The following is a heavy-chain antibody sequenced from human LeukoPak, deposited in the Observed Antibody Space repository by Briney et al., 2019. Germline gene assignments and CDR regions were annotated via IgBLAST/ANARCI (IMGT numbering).Heavy chain of an antibody. CDR1: GFTFSSYA. Sequence: QPGGSLRLSCAASGFTFSSYAMHWVRQAPGKGLGWVAVISYDGSNKYYADSVKGRFTISRDNSKNTLYLHMNSLRAEDTAVYYCARVPYSGYDYALGYWGQGTLVTVSS. J-gene: IGHJ4*02. CDR2: ISYDGSNK. V-gene: IGHV3-30-3*01. D-gene: IGHD5-12*01. CDR3: ARVPYSGYDYALGY.